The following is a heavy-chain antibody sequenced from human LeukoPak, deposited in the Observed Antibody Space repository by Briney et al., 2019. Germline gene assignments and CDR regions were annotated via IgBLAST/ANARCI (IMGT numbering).Heavy chain of an antibody. V-gene: IGHV3-21*01. CDR2: ISSSSSYI. CDR3: ARDLGKGWHFDL. Sequence: KPGGSLRLSCAASGFTFSSYSMNWVRQAPGKGLEWVSSISSSSSYIYYADSVKGRFTISRDNAKNSLYLQMNSLRAEDTAVYYCARDLGKGWHFDLWGRGTLVTVSS. D-gene: IGHD7-27*01. CDR1: GFTFSSYS. J-gene: IGHJ2*01.